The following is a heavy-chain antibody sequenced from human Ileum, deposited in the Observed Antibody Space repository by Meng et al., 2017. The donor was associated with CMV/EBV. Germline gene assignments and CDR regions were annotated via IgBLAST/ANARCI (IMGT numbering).Heavy chain of an antibody. CDR3: ARGVLTGDLFDY. V-gene: IGHV3-21*04. CDR2: ISSSSYI. J-gene: IGHJ4*02. CDR1: GFTFSSYS. Sequence: SCVASGFTFSSYSMNWVRQAPGKGLEWVSSISSSSYIYYADSVKGRFTISRDNAKNSLYLQMNSLRAEDTAVYYCARGVLTGDLFDYWGQGTLVTVSS. D-gene: IGHD7-27*01.